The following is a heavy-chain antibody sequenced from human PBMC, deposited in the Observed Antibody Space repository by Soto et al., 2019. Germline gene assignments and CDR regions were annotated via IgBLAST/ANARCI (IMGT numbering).Heavy chain of an antibody. J-gene: IGHJ3*02. Sequence: QVQLQESGPGLVKPSQTLSLPCTVSGGSISSGGYYWSWIRQHPGKGLEWNGYIYYSGSTYYNPSLKRRVTLAVGTSKNQSALKLSAVTAADKAVDYCASGKGHIDAFDIWGQGTMVTVSS. CDR3: ASGKGHIDAFDI. V-gene: IGHV4-31*03. CDR1: GGSISSGGYY. CDR2: IYYSGST.